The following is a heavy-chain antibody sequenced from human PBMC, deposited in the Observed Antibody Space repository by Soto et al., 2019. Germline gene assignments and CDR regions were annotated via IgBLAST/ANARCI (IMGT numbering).Heavy chain of an antibody. V-gene: IGHV4-39*01. D-gene: IGHD3-22*01. CDR1: GGSISTSSYS. CDR2: IYYSGST. CDR3: ARLVYDSSGYRPG. J-gene: IGHJ4*02. Sequence: SETLSLTGTDSGGSISTSSYSRGWIRQPPGKGLEWIGIIYYSGSTYYNPSLKSRVTISVDTSKNQFSLKLSSVTASDTAVYYCARLVYDSSGYRPGWGQG.